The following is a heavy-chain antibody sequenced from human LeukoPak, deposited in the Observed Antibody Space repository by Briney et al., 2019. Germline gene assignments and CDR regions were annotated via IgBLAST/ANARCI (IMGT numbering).Heavy chain of an antibody. D-gene: IGHD3-10*01. V-gene: IGHV4-38-2*02. CDR1: GDSISSGSH. Sequence: PSETLSLTCTVSGDSISSGSHWGWLRQSPGKGLEWIGCISHSGTTYYNPSFTSRVTLSVDTSKKQFSLNLNSVTAADTAVYYCARELLNYNPAGYWGQGTLVTVSS. J-gene: IGHJ4*02. CDR2: ISHSGTT. CDR3: ARELLNYNPAGY.